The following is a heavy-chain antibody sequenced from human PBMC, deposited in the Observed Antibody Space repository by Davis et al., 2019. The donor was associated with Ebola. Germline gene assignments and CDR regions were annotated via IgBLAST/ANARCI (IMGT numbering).Heavy chain of an antibody. CDR3: AREIHINDILTGYNYYYYYGMDV. D-gene: IGHD3-9*01. J-gene: IGHJ6*04. CDR1: GGSISSYY. V-gene: IGHV4-59*01. Sequence: PSETLSLTCTVSGGSISSYYWSWIRQPPGKGLEWIGYIYYSGSTNYNPSLKSRVTISVDTSKNQFSLKLSSVTAADTAVYYCAREIHINDILTGYNYYYYYGMDVWGKGTTVTVSS. CDR2: IYYSGST.